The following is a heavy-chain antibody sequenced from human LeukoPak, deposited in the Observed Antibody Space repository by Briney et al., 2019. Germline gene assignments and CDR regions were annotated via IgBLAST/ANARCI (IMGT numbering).Heavy chain of an antibody. CDR1: GDSISSYY. CDR3: ARGRVYFYGSGSRYLDDAFDM. Sequence: PSETLSLTCTVSGDSISSYYWSWIRQPPGKGLEWVGYIYYGGNTKYNPSLKGRVTISADTSKFSLKLPSVTAADTAVYYCARGRVYFYGSGSRYLDDAFDMWGQGTTVTVSS. J-gene: IGHJ3*02. V-gene: IGHV4-59*01. D-gene: IGHD3-10*01. CDR2: IYYGGNT.